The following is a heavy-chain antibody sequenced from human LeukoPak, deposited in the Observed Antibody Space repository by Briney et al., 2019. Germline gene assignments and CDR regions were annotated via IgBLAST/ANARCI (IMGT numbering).Heavy chain of an antibody. J-gene: IGHJ6*02. V-gene: IGHV4-59*08. CDR1: GGSISSYY. CDR2: IYYSGST. D-gene: IGHD1-7*01. CDR3: ARSPKLGSYYYYGMDV. Sequence: SETLSLTCTVSGGSISSYYWSWIRRPPGKGLEWIGYIYYSGSTNYNPSLKSRVTISVDTSKNQFSLKLSSVTAADTAVYYCARSPKLGSYYYYGMDVWGQGTTVTVSS.